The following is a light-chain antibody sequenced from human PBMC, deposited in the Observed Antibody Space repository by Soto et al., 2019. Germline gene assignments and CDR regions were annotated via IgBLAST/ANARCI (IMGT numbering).Light chain of an antibody. CDR3: HQYDSWPQT. J-gene: IGKJ1*01. CDR2: EAS. V-gene: IGKV3-15*01. CDR1: HSVSSC. Sequence: EIVLTQSPATLSLSTGERASLSCRASHSVSSCLAWYQQKPGQAPRLLIYEASKRATGIPARFSGSGFGSEFALTISSLQSEDFAVYYCHQYDSWPQTFGQGTKVDIK.